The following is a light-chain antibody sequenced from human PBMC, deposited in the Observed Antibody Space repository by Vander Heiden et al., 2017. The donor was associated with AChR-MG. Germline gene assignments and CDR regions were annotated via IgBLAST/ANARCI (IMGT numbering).Light chain of an antibody. CDR1: SSDVGGYNY. CDR2: DVS. J-gene: IGLJ3*02. CDR3: SSYTSSSTLV. V-gene: IGLV2-14*03. Sequence: QSALTQPAFVPASPGPSITISCTGTSSDVGGYNYVSWYQQHPGKAPKLMIYDVSSRPSGVSNRFSGSKSGNTASLTISGLQAEDEADYYCSSYTSSSTLVFGGGTKLTVL.